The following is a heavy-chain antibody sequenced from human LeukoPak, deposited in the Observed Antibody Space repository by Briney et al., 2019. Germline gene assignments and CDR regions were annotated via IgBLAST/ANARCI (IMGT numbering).Heavy chain of an antibody. V-gene: IGHV4-4*07. D-gene: IGHD3-3*01. CDR1: GGSISSYY. Sequence: PSETLSLTCTVSGGSISSYYWSWIRQPAGKGLEWTGRIYTSGSTNYNPSLKSRVTMSVDTSKNQFSLKLSSVTAADTAVYYCARAGSEYYDFWSGYSNPDYFDYWGQGTLVTVSS. J-gene: IGHJ4*02. CDR2: IYTSGST. CDR3: ARAGSEYYDFWSGYSNPDYFDY.